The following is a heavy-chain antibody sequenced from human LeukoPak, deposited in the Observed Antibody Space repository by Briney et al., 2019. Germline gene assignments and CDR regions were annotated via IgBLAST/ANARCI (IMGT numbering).Heavy chain of an antibody. CDR2: INHGGST. Sequence: PSETLSLTCAVYGGSFSGYYWSWIRQPPGKGLEWIGEINHGGSTNYNPFLKSRVTISVDTSKNQFSLILNSVTAADTAVYYCASPAITTFDYWGQGILVTVAS. V-gene: IGHV4-34*01. D-gene: IGHD3-22*01. CDR3: ASPAITTFDY. J-gene: IGHJ4*02. CDR1: GGSFSGYY.